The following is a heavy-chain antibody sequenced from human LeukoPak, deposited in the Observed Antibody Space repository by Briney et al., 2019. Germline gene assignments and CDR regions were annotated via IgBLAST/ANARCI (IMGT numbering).Heavy chain of an antibody. D-gene: IGHD1-14*01. Sequence: PSETPSLTCAVSGGSISRSNWWSWVRQPPGKGLEWIGDILHSGDTNYNASLRSRLTISLDKSRNQFPLQLSSVTAADTAVYYCAGYNIPYTFEFWGPGTVVTVSS. J-gene: IGHJ4*02. CDR3: AGYNIPYTFEF. CDR2: ILHSGDT. CDR1: GGSISRSNW. V-gene: IGHV4-4*02.